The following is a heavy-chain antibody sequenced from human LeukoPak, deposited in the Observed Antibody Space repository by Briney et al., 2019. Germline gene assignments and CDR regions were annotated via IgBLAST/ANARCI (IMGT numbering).Heavy chain of an antibody. D-gene: IGHD3-16*01. V-gene: IGHV1-46*01. CDR3: ARDFTPNTRSDPFAP. CDR1: GYTFTSYY. CDR2: INPSGGST. Sequence: ASVKVSCKASGYTFTSYYMHWVRQAPGQGLEWMGIINPSGGSTSYAQKFQGRDTMTRDTSTSTVYMELSSLRSEDTAVYYCARDFTPNTRSDPFAPGGQGTRVTVSP. J-gene: IGHJ5*02.